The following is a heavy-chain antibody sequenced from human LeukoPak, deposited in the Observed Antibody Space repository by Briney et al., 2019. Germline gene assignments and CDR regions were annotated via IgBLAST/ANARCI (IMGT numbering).Heavy chain of an antibody. Sequence: HPGGSLRLSCEASEFTFTTYWMSWVRQAPGKGLEWVANIKQDGSEKYYVDSVKGRFTISRDNANNSVYMQMNSLRAEDTAVYYYARGSVRRISMRSKGFFDYWGRGTRVTVSS. CDR1: EFTFTTYW. V-gene: IGHV3-7*01. CDR2: IKQDGSEK. CDR3: ARGSVRRISMRSKGFFDY. J-gene: IGHJ4*02. D-gene: IGHD3-22*01.